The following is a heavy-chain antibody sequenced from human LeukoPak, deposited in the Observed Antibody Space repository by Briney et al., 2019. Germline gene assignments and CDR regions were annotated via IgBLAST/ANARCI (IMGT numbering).Heavy chain of an antibody. J-gene: IGHJ6*04. Sequence: SETLSLTCAVDGGSFSGYYWSWVRQPPGKGLEWFGEINHSGSTNYNPSLKSRVTISVDTSKNQFSLKLSSVTAADTAVYYCARHPGYSSGWYPNYGMDVWGKGTTVTVSS. V-gene: IGHV4-34*01. CDR3: ARHPGYSSGWYPNYGMDV. D-gene: IGHD6-19*01. CDR1: GGSFSGYY. CDR2: INHSGST.